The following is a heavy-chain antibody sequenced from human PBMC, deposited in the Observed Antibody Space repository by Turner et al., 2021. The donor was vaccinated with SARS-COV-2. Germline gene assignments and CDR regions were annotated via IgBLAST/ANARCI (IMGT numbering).Heavy chain of an antibody. Sequence: QLHLVESGGGVSQPGKSRRLLCPASGFTFNTYGMHWVRQDPDKGLEWVAFISSGGRTTYHEDSVTGRFSISRDDSSNTLFLQMSSLTTEDTGVYYCAREIVASTYAFDFWGQGTLVIISS. CDR3: AREIVASTYAFDF. CDR1: GFTFNTYG. CDR2: ISSGGRTT. D-gene: IGHD3-16*02. J-gene: IGHJ3*01. V-gene: IGHV3-30*03.